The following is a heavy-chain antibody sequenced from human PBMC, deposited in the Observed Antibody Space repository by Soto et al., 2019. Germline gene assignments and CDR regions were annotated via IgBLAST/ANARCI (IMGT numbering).Heavy chain of an antibody. Sequence: PGESLKISCKGSGYSFTSYWIGWVRQMPGKGLEWMGIIYPGDSDTRYSPSFQGQVTISADKSISTAYPQWSSLKASDTAMYYCARQRHCSGGSCYPLYYYGMDVWGQGTTVTVSS. V-gene: IGHV5-51*01. CDR1: GYSFTSYW. D-gene: IGHD2-15*01. J-gene: IGHJ6*02. CDR3: ARQRHCSGGSCYPLYYYGMDV. CDR2: IYPGDSDT.